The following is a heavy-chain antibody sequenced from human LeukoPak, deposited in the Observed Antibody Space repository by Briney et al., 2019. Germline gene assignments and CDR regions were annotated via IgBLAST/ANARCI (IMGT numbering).Heavy chain of an antibody. V-gene: IGHV1-69*06. CDR2: IIPIFGTA. D-gene: IGHD1-14*01. CDR3: AKRDNVYYYYGMDV. CDR1: GGTFSSHA. Sequence: SVKVSCKASGGTFSSHAISWVRQAPGQGLEWMGGIIPIFGTANYAQKFQGRVTITADKSTSTAYMELSSLRSEDTAVYYCAKRDNVYYYYGMDVWGKGTTVTVSS. J-gene: IGHJ6*04.